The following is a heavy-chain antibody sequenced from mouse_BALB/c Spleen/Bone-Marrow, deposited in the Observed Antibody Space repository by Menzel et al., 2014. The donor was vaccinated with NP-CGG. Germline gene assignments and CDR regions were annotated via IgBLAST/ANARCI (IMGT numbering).Heavy chain of an antibody. D-gene: IGHD2-4*01. Sequence: EVKLVESGGGLVKPGGSLKLSCAASGFTFSSHSMSWVRQTPEKRLEWVATISSGGHYTYYPDSVKGRFTISRDNAKNTLYLQMSSLKSEDTAMNYCSKDGGYDYSYYFDYWGQGTTLTVSS. J-gene: IGHJ2*01. CDR1: GFTFSSHS. CDR2: ISSGGHYT. V-gene: IGHV5-6-4*01. CDR3: SKDGGYDYSYYFDY.